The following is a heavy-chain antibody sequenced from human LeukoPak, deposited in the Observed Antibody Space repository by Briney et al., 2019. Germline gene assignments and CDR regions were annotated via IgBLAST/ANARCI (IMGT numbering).Heavy chain of an antibody. V-gene: IGHV1-18*01. J-gene: IGHJ6*02. D-gene: IGHD5-12*01. CDR3: AREGSGYDFYYYGMDV. Sequence: ASVKVSCKASGYTFTIYGISWVRQAPGQGLEWMGWISAYNGNTNYAQKLQGRLTMTTDTSTSTAYMELRSLRSDDTAVYYCAREGSGYDFYYYGMDVWGQGTTVTVSS. CDR1: GYTFTIYG. CDR2: ISAYNGNT.